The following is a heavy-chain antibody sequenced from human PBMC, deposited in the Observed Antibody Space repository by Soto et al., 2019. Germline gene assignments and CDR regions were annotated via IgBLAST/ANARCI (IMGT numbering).Heavy chain of an antibody. J-gene: IGHJ4*02. CDR1: GGSISSSRYY. V-gene: IGHV4-39*02. CDR2: IYYRGST. Sequence: PSETLSLTCTVSGGSISSSRYYWGWIRQSPGKGLEWIGTIYYRGSTYYNSSLKSRVSISVDTSKNHFSLKLDSVTAADTALYYCARQEIWSGYYPIDSRGQGTLVTVSS. D-gene: IGHD3-3*01. CDR3: ARQEIWSGYYPIDS.